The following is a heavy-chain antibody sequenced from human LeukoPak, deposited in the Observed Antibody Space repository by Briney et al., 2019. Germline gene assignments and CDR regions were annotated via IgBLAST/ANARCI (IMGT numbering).Heavy chain of an antibody. CDR2: ISSSGSYT. D-gene: IGHD6-13*01. Sequence: GGSLRLSCAASGFTFSDHYMSWIRQAPGKGLEWVSYISSSGSYTNYADSVKGRFTISRDNAKNSLYLQMNSLRAEDTAVYYCARRASAALKYAFDYWSQGTLVTVSS. CDR3: ARRASAALKYAFDY. V-gene: IGHV3-11*03. CDR1: GFTFSDHY. J-gene: IGHJ4*02.